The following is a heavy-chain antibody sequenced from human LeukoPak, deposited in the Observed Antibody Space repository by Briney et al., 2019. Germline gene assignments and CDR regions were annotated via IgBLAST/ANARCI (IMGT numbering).Heavy chain of an antibody. CDR1: GYTFTGYY. Sequence: ASVMVSCKASGYTFTGYYMHWVRQAPGQGLEWMGWINPNSGGTNYAQKFQGRVTMTRDTSISTAYMELSRLRSDDTAVYYCARGTIAAAGSFDYWGQGTLVTVSS. D-gene: IGHD6-13*01. J-gene: IGHJ4*02. CDR2: INPNSGGT. V-gene: IGHV1-2*02. CDR3: ARGTIAAAGSFDY.